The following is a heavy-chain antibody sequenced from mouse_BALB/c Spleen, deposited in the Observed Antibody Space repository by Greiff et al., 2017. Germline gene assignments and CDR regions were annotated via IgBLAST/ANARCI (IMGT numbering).Heavy chain of an antibody. CDR1: GFNIKDTY. V-gene: IGHV14-3*02. D-gene: IGHD2-4*01. J-gene: IGHJ3*01. CDR3: AYDYDEGFAD. Sequence: VQLQQSGAELVKPGASVKLSCTASGFNIKDTYMHWVKQRPEQGLEWIGRIDPANGNTKYDPKFQGKATITADTSSNTAYLQLSSLTSEDTAVYYCAYDYDEGFADWGQGTLVTVSA. CDR2: IDPANGNT.